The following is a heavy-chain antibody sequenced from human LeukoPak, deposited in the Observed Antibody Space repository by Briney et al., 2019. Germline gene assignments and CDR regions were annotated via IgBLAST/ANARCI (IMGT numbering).Heavy chain of an antibody. Sequence: PGGSLRLSCAASGFTFSSYAMSWVRQAPGKGLEWVSAISGSGGGTYYAHSVKGRFTISRDNYTNTLYLQMNRLRAEDTAVYYCAKDRGDYVGWRWFDPWGQGTLVTVSS. CDR3: AKDRGDYVGWRWFDP. D-gene: IGHD2-21*02. J-gene: IGHJ5*02. CDR2: ISGSGGGT. V-gene: IGHV3-23*01. CDR1: GFTFSSYA.